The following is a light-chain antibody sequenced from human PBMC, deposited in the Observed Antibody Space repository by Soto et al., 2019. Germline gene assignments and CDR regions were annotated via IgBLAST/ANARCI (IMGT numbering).Light chain of an antibody. J-gene: IGKJ2*01. CDR3: QQHHNLPYT. Sequence: DIQMTQSPSSMSASVGDRVNITCQARQDITNYLNWFQQKPGRAPKLLIFDVSKLETGVPSRFSGSGSGTDFTFTISSLQPEDTATYYCQQHHNLPYTFGQGTKLEI. V-gene: IGKV1-33*01. CDR1: QDITNY. CDR2: DVS.